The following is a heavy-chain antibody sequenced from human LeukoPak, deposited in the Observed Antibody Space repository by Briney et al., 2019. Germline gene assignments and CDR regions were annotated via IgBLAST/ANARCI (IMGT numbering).Heavy chain of an antibody. CDR2: INPNSGGT. D-gene: IGHD3-9*01. CDR3: ARAGGRRYFDWLGPHD. J-gene: IGHJ4*02. Sequence: GASVKVSCKASGYTFTGYYMHWVRQAPGQGLEWMGWINPNSGGTNYAQKFQGRVTMTRDTSISTAYMELSRLRSDDTAVYYCARAGGRRYFDWLGPHDWGQGTLVTVSS. CDR1: GYTFTGYY. V-gene: IGHV1-2*02.